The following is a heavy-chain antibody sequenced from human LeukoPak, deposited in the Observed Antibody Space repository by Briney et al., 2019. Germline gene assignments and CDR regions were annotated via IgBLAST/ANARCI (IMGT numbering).Heavy chain of an antibody. D-gene: IGHD3-10*01. CDR2: IIPILGIA. V-gene: IGHV1-69*04. Sequence: ASVKVSCKASGGTFSSYAISWVRQAPGQGLEWMGRIIPILGIANYAQKFQGRVTITADKSTSTAYMELSSLRSEDTAVYYCAAPYGSGSYLSGMDVWGQGTTVTVSS. CDR1: GGTFSSYA. J-gene: IGHJ6*02. CDR3: AAPYGSGSYLSGMDV.